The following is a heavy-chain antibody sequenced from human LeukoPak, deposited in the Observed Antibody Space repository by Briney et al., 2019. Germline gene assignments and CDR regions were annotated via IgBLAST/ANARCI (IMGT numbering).Heavy chain of an antibody. CDR3: TTVAYCGGDCYSFDY. CDR1: GFTFSNAW. D-gene: IGHD2-21*02. CDR2: IKSKTDGSTT. V-gene: IGHV3-15*01. Sequence: GGSLRLSCAASGFTFSNAWMSWVRQAPGKGLEWVGRIKSKTDGSTTDYAAPVKGRFTISRDDSKNTLYLQMNSLKTEDTAVYYCTTVAYCGGDCYSFDYWGQGTLVTVSS. J-gene: IGHJ4*02.